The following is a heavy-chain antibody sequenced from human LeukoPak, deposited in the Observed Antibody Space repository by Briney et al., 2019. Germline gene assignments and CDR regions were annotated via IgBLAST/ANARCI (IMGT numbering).Heavy chain of an antibody. V-gene: IGHV1-24*01. Sequence: ASVKVSCKVSGYTLTELSMHWVRQAPGKGLEWMGGFDPEDGETIYARKFQGRVTMTEDTSTDTAYMELSSLRSEDTAVYYCATARNFWSGYYFDYWGQGTLVTVSS. CDR2: FDPEDGET. CDR1: GYTLTELS. J-gene: IGHJ4*02. D-gene: IGHD3-3*01. CDR3: ATARNFWSGYYFDY.